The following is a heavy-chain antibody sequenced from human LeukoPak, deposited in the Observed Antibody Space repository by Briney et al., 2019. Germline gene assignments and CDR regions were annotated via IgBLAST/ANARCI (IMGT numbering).Heavy chain of an antibody. J-gene: IGHJ6*03. CDR1: GGTFSSYA. CDR2: IIPIFGTA. Sequence: ASVKVSCKASGGTFSSYAISWVRQAPGQGLEWMGGIIPIFGTANYAQKFQGRVTITTDESTSTAYMELSSLRSEDTAVYYCARHSYSKRLYYYYMDVWGKGTTVTVSS. CDR3: ARHSYSKRLYYYYMDV. D-gene: IGHD4-11*01. V-gene: IGHV1-69*05.